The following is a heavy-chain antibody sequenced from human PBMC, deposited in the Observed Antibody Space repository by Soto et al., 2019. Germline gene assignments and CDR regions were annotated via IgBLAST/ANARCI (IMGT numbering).Heavy chain of an antibody. CDR2: IYYSGST. V-gene: IGHV4-59*01. Sequence: PSETLSHTCTFSGGSISSYYWSLIRQPPGKGLEWIGYIYYSGSTNYNPSLKSRVTISVDTSKNQFSLKLSSVTAADTAVYYCARVWGGAFDIWGQGTMVTVSS. J-gene: IGHJ3*02. D-gene: IGHD3-10*01. CDR1: GGSISSYY. CDR3: ARVWGGAFDI.